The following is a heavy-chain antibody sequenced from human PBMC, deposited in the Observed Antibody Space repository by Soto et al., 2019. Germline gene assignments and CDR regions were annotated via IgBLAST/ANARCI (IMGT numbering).Heavy chain of an antibody. D-gene: IGHD1-26*01. Sequence: QVQLVQSGAEVKKPGSSVKVSCKASGGTFSSYSINWVRQAPGQGLEWMGEIIPIFGTANYAQKFLGRVTITAHESTSTAYMELSSLRSEDTAVYYCARDGGRHSGGIDYWGQGTLVTVSS. J-gene: IGHJ4*02. CDR3: ARDGGRHSGGIDY. V-gene: IGHV1-69*01. CDR1: GGTFSSYS. CDR2: IIPIFGTA.